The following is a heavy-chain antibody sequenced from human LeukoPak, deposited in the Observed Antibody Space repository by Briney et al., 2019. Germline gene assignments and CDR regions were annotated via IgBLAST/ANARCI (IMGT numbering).Heavy chain of an antibody. D-gene: IGHD3-22*01. Sequence: ASVKVSCKASGYTFTSYYMHWVRQAPGQGLEWMGIINPSGGSTSYAQKFQGRVTMTRDTSTSTVYMELSSLRSEDTAVCYCARGGSYYYDSSGYSAPVAPGWFDPWGQGTLVTVSS. CDR1: GYTFTSYY. CDR2: INPSGGST. CDR3: ARGGSYYYDSSGYSAPVAPGWFDP. J-gene: IGHJ5*02. V-gene: IGHV1-46*01.